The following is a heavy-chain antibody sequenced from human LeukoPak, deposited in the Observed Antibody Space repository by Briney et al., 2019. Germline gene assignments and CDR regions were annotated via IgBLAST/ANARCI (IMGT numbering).Heavy chain of an antibody. CDR2: IIPIFGTA. Sequence: GASAKVSCKASGGTFSSYAIGWVRQAPGQGLEWMGGIIPIFGTANYAQKFQGRVTITADESTSTAYMELSSLRSEDTAVYYCATAPSSTRLTPFDYWGQGTLVTVSS. D-gene: IGHD2-2*01. CDR1: GGTFSSYA. V-gene: IGHV1-69*13. J-gene: IGHJ4*02. CDR3: ATAPSSTRLTPFDY.